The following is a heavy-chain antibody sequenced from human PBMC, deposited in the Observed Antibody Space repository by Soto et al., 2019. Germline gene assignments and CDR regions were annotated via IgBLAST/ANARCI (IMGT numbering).Heavy chain of an antibody. Sequence: HPGGSLRLSCAASGFTVSSNYMSWVRQAPGKGLEWVSVIYSGGSTYYADSVKGRFTISRDNSKNTLYLQMNSLRAEDTAVYYCARDSPPDYYYDSSGDSAYGMDVWGQGTTVTVSS. D-gene: IGHD3-22*01. V-gene: IGHV3-66*01. CDR1: GFTVSSNY. CDR2: IYSGGST. J-gene: IGHJ6*02. CDR3: ARDSPPDYYYDSSGDSAYGMDV.